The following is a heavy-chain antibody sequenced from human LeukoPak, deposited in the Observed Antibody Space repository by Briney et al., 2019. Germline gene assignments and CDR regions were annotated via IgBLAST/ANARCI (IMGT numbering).Heavy chain of an antibody. CDR3: ARGTYDFWSGYYTSAFDI. Sequence: GGSLRLSCAASGFTFSSYAMHWVPQAPGKGLEWVSAISGSGGSTYYADSVKGRFTISRDNSKNTLYLQMNSLRAEDTAVYYCARGTYDFWSGYYTSAFDIWGQGTMVTVSS. V-gene: IGHV3-23*01. CDR1: GFTFSSYA. CDR2: ISGSGGST. J-gene: IGHJ3*02. D-gene: IGHD3-3*01.